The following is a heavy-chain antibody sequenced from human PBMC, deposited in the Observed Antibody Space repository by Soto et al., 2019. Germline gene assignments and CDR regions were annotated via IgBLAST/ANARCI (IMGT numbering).Heavy chain of an antibody. Sequence: EVQLVESGGVVVQPGGSLRLSCAASGFTFDDYTMHWVRQAPGKGLEWVSLISWDGGSTYYADSVKGRFIISRDNSKNSLYLQMNSLRTEDTALYYCAKDHLRGYGGNSIPDYWGQGTLVTVSS. V-gene: IGHV3-43*01. CDR2: ISWDGGST. D-gene: IGHD2-21*02. J-gene: IGHJ4*02. CDR3: AKDHLRGYGGNSIPDY. CDR1: GFTFDDYT.